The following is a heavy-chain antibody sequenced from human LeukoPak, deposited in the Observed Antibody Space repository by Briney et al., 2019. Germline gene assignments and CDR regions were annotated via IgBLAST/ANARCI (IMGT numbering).Heavy chain of an antibody. Sequence: GGSLRLSCAASGFTFSSYGMHWVRQAPGKGLEWVAFIRYDGSNKYYADSVKGRFTISRDNSKNTLYLQMNSLRAEDTAVYYCAKDRSYYYDSSGYGLGYWGQGTLVTVSS. CDR3: AKDRSYYYDSSGYGLGY. CDR1: GFTFSSYG. D-gene: IGHD3-22*01. V-gene: IGHV3-30*02. CDR2: IRYDGSNK. J-gene: IGHJ4*02.